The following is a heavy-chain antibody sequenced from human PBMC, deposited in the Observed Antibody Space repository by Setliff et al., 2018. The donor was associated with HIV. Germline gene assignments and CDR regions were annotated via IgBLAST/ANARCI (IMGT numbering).Heavy chain of an antibody. CDR2: VYGGDSDT. J-gene: IGHJ4*02. CDR1: GFDFTKYW. D-gene: IGHD3-16*01. V-gene: IGHV5-51*01. Sequence: GESLKISCKASGFDFTKYWIGWVRQMPGKGLEWMGIVYGGDSDTRYNPSFQGQVTISADKSISTAYLQWSSLKASDTATYFCAHRLHIWDFFASWGPGTLVTVSS. CDR3: AHRLHIWDFFAS.